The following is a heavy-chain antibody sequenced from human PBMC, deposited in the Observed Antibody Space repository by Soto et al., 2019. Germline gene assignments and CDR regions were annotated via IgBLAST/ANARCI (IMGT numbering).Heavy chain of an antibody. D-gene: IGHD4-17*01. J-gene: IGHJ4*02. CDR2: ISYDGSNK. V-gene: IGHV3-30*18. Sequence: QVQLVESGGGVVQPGRSLRLSCAASGFTFSSYGMHWVRQAPGKGLEWVAVISYDGSNKYYADSVKGRFTISRDNSKNTLYLQMNRLRAEDTAVYYCANNYGDYAAGDYWGQGTLVTVSS. CDR1: GFTFSSYG. CDR3: ANNYGDYAAGDY.